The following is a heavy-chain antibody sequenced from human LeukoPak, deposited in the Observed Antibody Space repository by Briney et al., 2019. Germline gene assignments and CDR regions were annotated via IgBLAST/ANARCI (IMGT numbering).Heavy chain of an antibody. J-gene: IGHJ3*02. CDR1: GFTFSSYS. V-gene: IGHV3-48*02. CDR3: ARILSGSGSYGAFDI. D-gene: IGHD1-26*01. Sequence: GGSLRLSCEASGFTFSSYSMNWVRQAPGKGLEWVSYISSSYSTTNYADSVKGRFTISRDDAKNSLYLQMNSLRDEDTAVFYCARILSGSGSYGAFDIWGQGTMVTVSS. CDR2: ISSSYSTT.